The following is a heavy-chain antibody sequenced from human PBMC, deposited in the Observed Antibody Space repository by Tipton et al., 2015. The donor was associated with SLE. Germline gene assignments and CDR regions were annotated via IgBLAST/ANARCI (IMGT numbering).Heavy chain of an antibody. J-gene: IGHJ4*02. CDR1: GFTFRTYW. Sequence: GSLRLSCEASGFTFRTYWMQWVRQGAGKGLVWVSHMNSDGSNIFYSDSVKGRFTISRDNAKNTVYLQMNSLRAEDTAVYYCVREGDTAFDYWGQGTLVTVSS. V-gene: IGHV3-74*01. CDR2: MNSDGSNI. D-gene: IGHD5-18*01. CDR3: VREGDTAFDY.